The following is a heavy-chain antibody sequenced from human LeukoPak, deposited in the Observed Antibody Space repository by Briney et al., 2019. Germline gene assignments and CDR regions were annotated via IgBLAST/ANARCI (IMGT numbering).Heavy chain of an antibody. Sequence: ASVKVSCTAAGYTFTSYYMHWVRQAPGQGLEWMGIINPSDGSTSYAQKFQGRVTMTRDMSTSTAYMELRSLRSDDTAVYYCARADHYGDYGVFDYWGQGTLVTVSS. D-gene: IGHD4-17*01. CDR1: GYTFTSYY. J-gene: IGHJ4*02. CDR2: INPSDGST. V-gene: IGHV1-46*01. CDR3: ARADHYGDYGVFDY.